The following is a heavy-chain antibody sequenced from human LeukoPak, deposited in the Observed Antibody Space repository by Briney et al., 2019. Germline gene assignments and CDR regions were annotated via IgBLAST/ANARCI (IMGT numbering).Heavy chain of an antibody. CDR1: GFTFSSYW. CDR3: ARGYCSSTSCSFDY. D-gene: IGHD2-2*01. Sequence: PGGSLRLSCAASGFTFSSYWMHWVRQAPGKGPVWVSRINSDGSSTSYADSVKGRLTISRDNAKNTLYLQMNSLRAEDTAVYYCARGYCSSTSCSFDYWGQGTLVTVSS. V-gene: IGHV3-74*01. CDR2: INSDGSST. J-gene: IGHJ4*02.